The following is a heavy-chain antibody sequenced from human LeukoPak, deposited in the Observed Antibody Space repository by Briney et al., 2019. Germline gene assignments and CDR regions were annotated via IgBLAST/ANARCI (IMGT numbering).Heavy chain of an antibody. J-gene: IGHJ3*01. CDR3: AKWAGSAYDV. Sequence: PSETLSRNCTVSGGSISSYYWSWIRQPPGKGLEWIGYFSYSGNTNYSPSLKSRVIISRDTSKNQVSLRLSSVAAADTAVYYCAKWAGSAYDVWGQGTMVTVSS. D-gene: IGHD1-1*01. CDR1: GGSISSYY. V-gene: IGHV4-59*03. CDR2: FSYSGNT.